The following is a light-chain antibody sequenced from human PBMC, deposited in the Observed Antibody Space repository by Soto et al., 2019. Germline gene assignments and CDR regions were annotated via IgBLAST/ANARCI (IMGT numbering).Light chain of an antibody. CDR1: SSSIGAGYD. CDR2: GNT. J-gene: IGLJ1*01. Sequence: QSVLTQPPSVSGAPGQRVTISCTGSSSSIGAGYDVHWYQQLPETAPKVLIYGNTNRPSGVPDRFSGSKSGTSASLAITGLQAEDEAEYYCQSFDSSLSGHYVFGTGTKVTVL. V-gene: IGLV1-40*01. CDR3: QSFDSSLSGHYV.